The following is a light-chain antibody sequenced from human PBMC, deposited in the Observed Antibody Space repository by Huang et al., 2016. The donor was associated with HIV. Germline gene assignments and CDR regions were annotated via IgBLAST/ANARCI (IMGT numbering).Light chain of an antibody. J-gene: IGKJ5*01. CDR3: QQYNNPLPIT. CDR2: AAS. Sequence: DIQMTQSPSSLSASVGDRVTKTCRASQDITNSLDWYQQKPGKAPNLLIYAASRLESCVPATFRCNGCATIYTLTIDSLQPEDSAVDFYQQYNNPLPITFGQGTRLDIK. CDR1: QDITNS. V-gene: IGKV1-NL1*01.